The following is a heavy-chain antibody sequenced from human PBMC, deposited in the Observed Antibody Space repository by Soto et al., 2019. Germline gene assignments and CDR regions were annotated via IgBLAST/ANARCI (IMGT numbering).Heavy chain of an antibody. CDR2: IIPIFGTA. D-gene: IGHD1-26*01. CDR1: GGTFSSYA. Sequence: ASVKVSCKASGGTFSSYAISWVRQAPGQGLEWMGGIIPIFGTANYAQKFQGRVTITADESTSTAYMELSSLRSEDTAVYYCARDQGGATSYYYYYGMDVWGQGTTVTVSS. CDR3: ARDQGGATSYYYYYGMDV. V-gene: IGHV1-69*13. J-gene: IGHJ6*02.